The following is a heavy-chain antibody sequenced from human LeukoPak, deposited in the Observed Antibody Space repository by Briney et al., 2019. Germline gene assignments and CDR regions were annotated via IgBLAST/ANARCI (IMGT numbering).Heavy chain of an antibody. J-gene: IGHJ4*02. CDR1: GGSVSSGSYY. CDR2: IYYSGST. Sequence: SETLSLTCTVSGGSVSSGSYYWSWIRQPPGKGLEWIGYIYYSGSTNYNPSLKSRVTISVDTSKNQFSLKLSSVTAADTAVYYCARVPRLFWSGYVDYWGQGTLVTVSS. CDR3: ARVPRLFWSGYVDY. D-gene: IGHD3-3*01. V-gene: IGHV4-61*01.